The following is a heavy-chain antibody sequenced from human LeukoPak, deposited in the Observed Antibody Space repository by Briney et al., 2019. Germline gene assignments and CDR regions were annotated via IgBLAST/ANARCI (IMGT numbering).Heavy chain of an antibody. CDR2: IKNDGSET. J-gene: IGHJ4*02. CDR1: GFNFRDHW. CDR3: VKNDGWFHLAQ. V-gene: IGHV3-7*03. Sequence: GGSLRLSCAVSGFNFRDHWMDWVRQAPGKGLEWVGHIKNDGSETYYLDSLKGRFSISRDNTNNALYLQMNSLRVEGTAVYYCVKNDGWFHLAQWGQGTLVTVSS. D-gene: IGHD6-19*01.